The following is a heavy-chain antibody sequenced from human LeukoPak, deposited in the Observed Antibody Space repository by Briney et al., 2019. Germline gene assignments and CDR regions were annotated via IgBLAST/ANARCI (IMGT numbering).Heavy chain of an antibody. CDR2: ISRGGNSI. CDR3: ARDQYLDY. V-gene: IGHV3-11*01. Sequence: GGSLRLSCAASGFSFSDYYMTWLRQAPGKGLEWVSSISRGGNSIYYAESVKGRFTISRDNAKNSLYLQMNSLRADDTAVYYCARDQYLDYRGQGTLVTVSS. J-gene: IGHJ4*02. CDR1: GFSFSDYY.